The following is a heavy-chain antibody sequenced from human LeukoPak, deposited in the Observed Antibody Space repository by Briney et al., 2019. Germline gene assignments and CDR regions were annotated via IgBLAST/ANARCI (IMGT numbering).Heavy chain of an antibody. J-gene: IGHJ4*02. D-gene: IGHD6-13*01. CDR3: ARVRSAAAGPLDY. V-gene: IGHV3-7*01. CDR1: GFSFDSYW. CDR2: INHDATEK. Sequence: GGSLRLSWVGSGFSFDSYWMNWVRQAPGRCLEWVANINHDATEKYYLDSVKGRFTISRDNANKSLYLQMNSLSAADTAVYHCARVRSAAAGPLDYWGQGTLVTVSS.